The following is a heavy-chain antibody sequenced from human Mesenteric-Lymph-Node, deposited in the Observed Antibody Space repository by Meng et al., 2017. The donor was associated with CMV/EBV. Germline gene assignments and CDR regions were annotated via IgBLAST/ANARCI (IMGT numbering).Heavy chain of an antibody. CDR1: GFTVSGSA. D-gene: IGHD2-8*01. J-gene: IGHJ3*02. Sequence: SGFTVSGSAMRWVRQASGKGLEWVGRIRSKANSYATAYAASVKGRFTISRDDSKNTAYLQMNSLKTEDTAVYYCTTRGRMKDAFDIWGQGTMVTVSS. CDR3: TTRGRMKDAFDI. V-gene: IGHV3-73*01. CDR2: IRSKANSYAT.